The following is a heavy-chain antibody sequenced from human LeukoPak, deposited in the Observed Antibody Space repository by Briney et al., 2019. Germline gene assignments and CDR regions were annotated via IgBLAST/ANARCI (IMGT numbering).Heavy chain of an antibody. CDR2: IHHSGNT. J-gene: IGHJ5*02. CDR3: ARVKSTYYYDSSGYELDP. Sequence: PSETLSLTCAVSGDSISNDNWWSWVRQPPGKRLEWIGEIHHSGNTNYNPSLKSRVTTSMDKSKNQVSLKVNSVTAADTAVCYCARVKSTYYYDSSGYELDPWGQGTLVTVSS. D-gene: IGHD3-22*01. V-gene: IGHV4-4*02. CDR1: GDSISNDNW.